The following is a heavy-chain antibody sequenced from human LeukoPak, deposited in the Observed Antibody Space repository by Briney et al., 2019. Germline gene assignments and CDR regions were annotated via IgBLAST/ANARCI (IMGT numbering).Heavy chain of an antibody. J-gene: IGHJ5*02. CDR3: ARGYQLEGGYWFDP. CDR1: GGSISSGDYY. D-gene: IGHD6-6*01. Sequence: TSETLSLACTVSGGSISSGDYYWSWIRQPPGKGLEWIGYIYYSGSTYYNPSLKSRVTISVDTSKNQFSLKLSSVTAADTAVYYCARGYQLEGGYWFDPWGQGTLVTVSS. V-gene: IGHV4-30-4*01. CDR2: IYYSGST.